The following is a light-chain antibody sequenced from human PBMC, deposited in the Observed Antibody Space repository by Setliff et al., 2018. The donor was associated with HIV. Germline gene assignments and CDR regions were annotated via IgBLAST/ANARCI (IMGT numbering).Light chain of an antibody. V-gene: IGLV2-11*01. CDR3: CSYAGRYTYV. J-gene: IGLJ1*01. CDR2: DVS. Sequence: QSALTQPRSVSGSPGQSVTISCTGTSSDVGGYNYVSWYQQHPDKAPKLIIYDVSKRPSGVPDRFSGSKSGNTASLTISELQAEDEADYYCCSYAGRYTYVFGTGTKVTVL. CDR1: SSDVGGYNY.